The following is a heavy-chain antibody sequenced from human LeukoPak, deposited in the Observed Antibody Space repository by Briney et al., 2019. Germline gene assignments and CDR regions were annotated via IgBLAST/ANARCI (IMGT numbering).Heavy chain of an antibody. V-gene: IGHV4-59*11. D-gene: IGHD4-17*01. CDR2: ISYIGST. J-gene: IGHJ3*02. Sequence: PSETLSLTCVVPGDSFSSHYWTWIRQSPGKGLEWIGYISYIGSTNYNPSLKSRVTISIDTSKNQFSLKLRSVTAADTAVYYCARDLVTVTKGFDIWGQGTM. CDR3: ARDLVTVTKGFDI. CDR1: GDSFSSHY.